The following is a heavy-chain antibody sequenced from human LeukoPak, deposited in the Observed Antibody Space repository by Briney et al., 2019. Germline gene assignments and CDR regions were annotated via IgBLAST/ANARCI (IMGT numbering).Heavy chain of an antibody. V-gene: IGHV3-53*01. CDR3: DGSGYYSRFDY. CDR1: GFTVSSNY. Sequence: GGSLRLSCAASGFTVSSNYMSWVRQAPGKGLEWVSVIYGGGTTYYADSVKGRFTISRDNAKNSLYLQMNSLRAEDTAVYYCDGSGYYSRFDYWGQGTLVTVSS. J-gene: IGHJ4*02. CDR2: IYGGGTT. D-gene: IGHD3-22*01.